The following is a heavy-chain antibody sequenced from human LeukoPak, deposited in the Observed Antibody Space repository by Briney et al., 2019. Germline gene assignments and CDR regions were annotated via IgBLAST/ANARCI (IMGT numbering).Heavy chain of an antibody. J-gene: IGHJ5*02. CDR1: GFTVDDYA. D-gene: IGHD6-19*01. CDR3: AKGIAGAGTLPRFDP. Sequence: GGSLRLSCAASGFTVDDYAMHWVRQAPGKGLEWVSGIRWTSGSIVYADSVTGRLTIARDNAKNSLYLQMNSLRAEDTDLYYCAKGIAGAGTLPRFDPWGQGTLVTVSS. CDR2: IRWTSGSI. V-gene: IGHV3-9*01.